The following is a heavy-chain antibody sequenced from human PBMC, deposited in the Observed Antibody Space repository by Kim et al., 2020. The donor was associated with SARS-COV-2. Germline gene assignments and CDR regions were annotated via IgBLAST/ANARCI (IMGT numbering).Heavy chain of an antibody. V-gene: IGHV4-30-4*01. CDR2: IYYSGST. CDR1: GGSISSGDYY. D-gene: IGHD3-3*01. Sequence: SETLSLTCTVSGGSISSGDYYWSWIRQPPGKGLEWIGYIYYSGSTYYNPSLKSRVTISVDTSKNQFSLKLSSVTAADTAVYYCARVLEWQNWFDPWGQGTLVTVSS. J-gene: IGHJ5*02. CDR3: ARVLEWQNWFDP.